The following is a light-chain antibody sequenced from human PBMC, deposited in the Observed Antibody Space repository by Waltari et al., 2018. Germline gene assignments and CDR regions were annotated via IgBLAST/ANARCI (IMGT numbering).Light chain of an antibody. J-gene: IGLJ3*02. CDR2: LNSDGSH. CDR1: SGHSSYA. V-gene: IGLV4-69*01. CDR3: QTWGTGMGV. Sequence: QVVLTQSPSASASLGASVKLTCPLSSGHSSYAIAWLQQQPEKGPRYLMKLNSDGSHTKGDGIPDRFSGSSSGAERYLTIASLQSEDEADYYCQTWGTGMGVFGGGTKLTVL.